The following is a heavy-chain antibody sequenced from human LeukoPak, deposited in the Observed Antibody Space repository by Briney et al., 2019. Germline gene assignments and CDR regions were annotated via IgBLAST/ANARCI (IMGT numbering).Heavy chain of an antibody. CDR1: GYTFTNYG. V-gene: IGHV1-18*01. D-gene: IGHD6-25*01. CDR2: ISAYNGNT. J-gene: IGHJ4*02. CDR3: ARDSGGYVPDY. Sequence: GASVKVSCKASGYTFTNYGISWVRQAPGQGLEWMGWISAYNGNTKYAQKLQDRVTMTTDTSTSTAYMEVRNLRSDDTAVYYCARDSGGYVPDYWGQGTLVTVSS.